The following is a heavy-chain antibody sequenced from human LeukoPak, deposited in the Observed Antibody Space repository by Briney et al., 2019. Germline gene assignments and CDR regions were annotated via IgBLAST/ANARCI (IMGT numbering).Heavy chain of an antibody. CDR2: ISPSDGDT. CDR3: ARGGYCSSTSCYAEGYYFDY. D-gene: IGHD2-2*01. Sequence: ASVKVSCKASGYSFTNYWMHWVRQAPGQGLEWMGIISPSDGDTNYAHKFQGRVTMTRDTSTSIVYMELSSLRSEDTAVYYCARGGYCSSTSCYAEGYYFDYWGQGSLVTVPS. V-gene: IGHV1-46*01. CDR1: GYSFTNYW. J-gene: IGHJ4*02.